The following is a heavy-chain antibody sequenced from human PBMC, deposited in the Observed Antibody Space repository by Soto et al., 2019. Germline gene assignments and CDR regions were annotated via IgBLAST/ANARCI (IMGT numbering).Heavy chain of an antibody. CDR1: GGSISSGGYY. CDR2: IYYSGST. D-gene: IGHD2-2*01. V-gene: IGHV4-31*03. CDR3: ARGRSSTSPYPIGY. J-gene: IGHJ4*02. Sequence: QVQLQESGPGLVKPSQTLSLTCTVSGGSISSGGYYWSWIRQHPGKGLEWIGYIYYSGSTYYNPSRKNRVTISVDTSKNQFSLKLSSVTAADTAVYYCARGRSSTSPYPIGYWGQGTLVTVSS.